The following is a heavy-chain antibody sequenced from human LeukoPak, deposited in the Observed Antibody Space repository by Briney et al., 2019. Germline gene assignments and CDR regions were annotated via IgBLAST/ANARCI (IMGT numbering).Heavy chain of an antibody. CDR2: IYQSGSP. D-gene: IGHD6-13*01. J-gene: IGHJ4*02. V-gene: IGHV4-4*02. CDR1: GASISSPFW. Sequence: PSGTLSLTCAVSGASISSPFWWSWVRQTPGEGLEWIGEIYQSGSPNYNPSLKSRVTMSVDKSKNLVFLRLMSVTAADTAVYFCARVGHRKAAAGVFDYWGQGMLVTVSS. CDR3: ARVGHRKAAAGVFDY.